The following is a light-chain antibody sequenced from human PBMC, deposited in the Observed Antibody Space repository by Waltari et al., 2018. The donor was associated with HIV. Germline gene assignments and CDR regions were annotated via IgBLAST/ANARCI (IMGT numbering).Light chain of an antibody. CDR2: DAS. V-gene: IGKV1-33*01. CDR3: QQYDTLPPLS. J-gene: IGKJ4*01. Sequence: DIQMTQSPSSLSASVGDRVTITCRASQDISNHLNWYQQKPGKTPEVLIYDASNLETGVPSRFSGSGYGTHFTLTISRLQAEDIATYYCQQYDTLPPLSFGGGTKVEIK. CDR1: QDISNH.